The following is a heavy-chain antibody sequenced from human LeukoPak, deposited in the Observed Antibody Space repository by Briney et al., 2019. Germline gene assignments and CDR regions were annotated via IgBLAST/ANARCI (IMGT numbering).Heavy chain of an antibody. J-gene: IGHJ4*02. V-gene: IGHV3-7*03. CDR3: ARGPYRILTGPFDY. CDR1: GFTFSSYW. CDR2: IKQDGSEK. D-gene: IGHD3-9*01. Sequence: PGGSLRLSCAASGFTFSSYWMSWVRQAPGKGLEWVANIKQDGSEKYYVDSVKGRFTISRDNAKNSLYLQMNSLRAEDTALYYCARGPYRILTGPFDYWGQGTLVTVSS.